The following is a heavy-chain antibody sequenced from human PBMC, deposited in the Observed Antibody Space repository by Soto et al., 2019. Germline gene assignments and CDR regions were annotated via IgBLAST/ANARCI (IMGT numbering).Heavy chain of an antibody. CDR3: ATVDNYYGSVF. CDR1: GFTFISYA. CDR2: ISSNGGST. J-gene: IGHJ4*02. V-gene: IGHV3-64*01. D-gene: IGHD3-10*01. Sequence: GGSLRLSCAASGFTFISYAMHWVRQAPGKGLEYVSAISSNGGSTYYANSVKGRFTISRDNSKNTLYLQMGSLRAEDMAVYYCATVDNYYGSVFWGQGTLVTVSS.